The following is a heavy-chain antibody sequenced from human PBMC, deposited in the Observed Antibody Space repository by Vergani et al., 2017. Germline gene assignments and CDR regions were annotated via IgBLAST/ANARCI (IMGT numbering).Heavy chain of an antibody. CDR1: GHPFIMHA. V-gene: IGHV3-23*01. J-gene: IGHJ4*01. CDR3: TRIECSGTTCCGHYVDL. Sequence: EVQLLEPGGDLVQPGASLRLSCAASGHPFIMHAMSWVPQAPGKGLEWVSVIKSGGRTSYAYSVRGRFTISGDTSKNAFYLQMSILSVEDTGVYYCTRIECSGTTCCGHYVDLWCREILVTVAS. CDR2: IKSGGRT. D-gene: IGHD2-15*01.